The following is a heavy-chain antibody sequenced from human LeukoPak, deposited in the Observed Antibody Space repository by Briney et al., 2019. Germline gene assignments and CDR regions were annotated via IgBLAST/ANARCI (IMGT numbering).Heavy chain of an antibody. CDR2: IYPGDSDT. D-gene: IGHD6-6*01. V-gene: IGHV5-51*01. Sequence: GEALKISCQGSGYSFTSHWIGWVRPMPGKGLGWMGIIYPGDSDTRYSPSFQGQVTISADKSISTPYLQWSSLKASDTAMYYCARHSRIAALDYWGQGTLVTVSS. CDR1: GYSFTSHW. CDR3: ARHSRIAALDY. J-gene: IGHJ4*02.